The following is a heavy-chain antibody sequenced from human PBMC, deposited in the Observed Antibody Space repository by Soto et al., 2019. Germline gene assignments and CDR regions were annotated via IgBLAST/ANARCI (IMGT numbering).Heavy chain of an antibody. V-gene: IGHV3-33*01. J-gene: IGHJ6*02. CDR3: ARGAAGSHYYYYYGMDV. CDR1: GFTFSSYG. D-gene: IGHD6-25*01. CDR2: IWYDGSNK. Sequence: PGGSLRLSCAASGFTFSSYGMHWVRQAPGKGLEWVAVIWYDGSNKYYADSVKGRFTISRDNSKNTLYLQMNSLRAEDTAVYYCARGAAGSHYYYYYGMDVWGQGTTVTVSS.